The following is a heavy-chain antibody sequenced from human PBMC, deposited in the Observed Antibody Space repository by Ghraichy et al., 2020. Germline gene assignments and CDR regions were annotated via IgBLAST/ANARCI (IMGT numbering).Heavy chain of an antibody. V-gene: IGHV3-7*01. CDR2: IKQDGSGK. Sequence: GGSLRLSCAASGFTFSSSWMSWVRQAPGKGLEWVANIKQDGSGKYYVDSVKGRFTISRDNAKSSLFLQMNSLRAADTAVYYCARDPGPLRFLELYYHMDVWVKGTKVT. CDR3: ARDPGPLRFLELYYHMDV. D-gene: IGHD3-3*01. J-gene: IGHJ6*03. CDR1: GFTFSSSW.